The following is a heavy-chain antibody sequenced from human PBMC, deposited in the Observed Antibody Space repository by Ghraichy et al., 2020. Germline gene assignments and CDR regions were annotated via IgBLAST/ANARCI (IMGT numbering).Heavy chain of an antibody. D-gene: IGHD4-23*01. J-gene: IGHJ2*01. V-gene: IGHV4-39*01. CDR2: IHHSGST. CDR1: GGSISSSNYY. CDR3: AGSFAVIRYFDL. Sequence: SETLSLTCSVSGGSISSSNYYWGRIRQPPGRGLEWIGSIHHSGSTYYNPSLKSRVTISVDKSKNQFSLKLNSVTAADTAVYYCAGSFAVIRYFDLWGRGTLVTVSS.